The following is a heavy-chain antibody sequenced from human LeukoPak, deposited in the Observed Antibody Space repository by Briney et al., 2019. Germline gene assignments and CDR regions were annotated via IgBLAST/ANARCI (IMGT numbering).Heavy chain of an antibody. Sequence: ASVKVSCKASGYTFTGYYLHWMRQAPGQGLEWMGWINPNRGGTNYAQKFQVRVTMTGDTSISTAYMELSRLRSDDTAVYYCARAYVGSGTFDYWGQGTLVTVSS. CDR2: INPNRGGT. J-gene: IGHJ4*02. CDR1: GYTFTGYY. CDR3: ARAYVGSGTFDY. D-gene: IGHD6-19*01. V-gene: IGHV1-2*02.